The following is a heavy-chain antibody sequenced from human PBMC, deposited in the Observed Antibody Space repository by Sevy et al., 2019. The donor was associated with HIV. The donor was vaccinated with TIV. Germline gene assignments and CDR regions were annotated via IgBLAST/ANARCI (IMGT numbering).Heavy chain of an antibody. CDR1: GFTFSSYA. CDR2: ISGSGGST. J-gene: IGHJ4*02. D-gene: IGHD3-10*01. V-gene: IGHV3-23*01. Sequence: GGSLRLSCAASGFTFSSYAMSWVRQAPGKGLEWVSAISGSGGSTYYADSVKGPFTISRDNSKNTLYLQMNSLRAEDTAVDYCAKDREVRGVIIFYFDYWGQGTLVTVSS. CDR3: AKDREVRGVIIFYFDY.